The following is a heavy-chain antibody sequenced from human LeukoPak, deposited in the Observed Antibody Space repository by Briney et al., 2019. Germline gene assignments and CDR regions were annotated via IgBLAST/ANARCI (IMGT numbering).Heavy chain of an antibody. Sequence: WESLKISCKGSGYTFTTYWIARVRHMPGEGLEWMGIIYPGDSETRYSPSFQGQVTISADKSITTAYLQWGRLKASDTAMYYCTRSPRDGYHDAFDIWGQGTMVTVFS. V-gene: IGHV5-51*01. J-gene: IGHJ3*02. CDR3: TRSPRDGYHDAFDI. CDR1: GYTFTTYW. CDR2: IYPGDSET. D-gene: IGHD5-24*01.